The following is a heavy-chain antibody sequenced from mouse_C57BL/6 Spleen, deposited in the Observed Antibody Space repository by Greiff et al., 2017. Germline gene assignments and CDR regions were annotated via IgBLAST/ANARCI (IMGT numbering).Heavy chain of an antibody. CDR2: ISSGSSTI. V-gene: IGHV5-17*01. D-gene: IGHD2-3*01. CDR3: AREGGGYYGGAMDY. Sequence: EVKVVESGGGLVKPGGSLKLSCAASGFTFSDYGMHWVRQAPEKGLEWVAYISSGSSTIYYADTVKGRFTISRDNAKNTLFLQMTSLRSEDTAMYYCAREGGGYYGGAMDYWGQGTSVTVSS. J-gene: IGHJ4*01. CDR1: GFTFSDYG.